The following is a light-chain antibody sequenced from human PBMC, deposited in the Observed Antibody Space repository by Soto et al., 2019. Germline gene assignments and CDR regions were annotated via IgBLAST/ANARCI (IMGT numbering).Light chain of an antibody. J-gene: IGLJ7*01. V-gene: IGLV1-44*01. CDR2: SNN. CDR3: ATWDDSLNGPV. CDR1: SSKIGSNT. Sequence: QSVLTQPPSASGTPGQRVTISCSGSSSKIGSNTVNWYQQLPGTAPKLLIYSNNQRPSGVPDRFSGSKSGTLASLAISGLQSEDEADYYCATWDDSLNGPVFGGGTQLTVL.